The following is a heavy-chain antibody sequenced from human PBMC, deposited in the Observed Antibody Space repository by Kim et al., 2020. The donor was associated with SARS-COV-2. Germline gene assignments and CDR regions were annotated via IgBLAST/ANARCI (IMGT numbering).Heavy chain of an antibody. CDR2: IYYSGST. CDR1: GGSISSGGYY. Sequence: SETLSLTCTVSGGSISSGGYYWSWIRQHPGKGLEWIGNIYYSGSTYYNPSLKSRVTISVDTSKNQFSLKLSSVTAADTAVYYCARVVDYYGDAFDIWGQGTMVTVSS. J-gene: IGHJ3*02. CDR3: ARVVDYYGDAFDI. D-gene: IGHD3-22*01. V-gene: IGHV4-31*03.